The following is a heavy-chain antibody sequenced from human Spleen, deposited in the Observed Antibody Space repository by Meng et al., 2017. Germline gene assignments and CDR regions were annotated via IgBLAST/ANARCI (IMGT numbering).Heavy chain of an antibody. CDR1: GFTFNNYA. V-gene: IGHV3-30-3*01. J-gene: IGHJ4*02. CDR3: AKDRRDSGYDLTD. Sequence: QVQLVESGGGVVQPGKSLRLSCEASGFTFNNYAMHWVRQAPGEGLEWVALVSFDGNSNYYADSVKGRSTISRDNSKNTLYLQMNSLRDEDTAVYYCAKDRRDSGYDLTDWGQGTLVTVSS. D-gene: IGHD5-12*01. CDR2: VSFDGNSN.